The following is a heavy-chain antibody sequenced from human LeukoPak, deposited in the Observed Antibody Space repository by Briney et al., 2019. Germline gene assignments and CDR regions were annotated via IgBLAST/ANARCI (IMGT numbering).Heavy chain of an antibody. CDR1: GYTFTGYY. CDR2: INPNYGGT. CDR3: ARGVLNYYDSSGYYYVPNFDY. J-gene: IGHJ4*02. Sequence: ASVKVACKASGYTFTGYYMHWVRQAPGQGLEWMGWINPNYGGTNYAQKFQGGVTMTRDTSISTAYMELSSLRSEDTAVYYCARGVLNYYDSSGYYYVPNFDYWGQGTLVTVSS. V-gene: IGHV1-2*02. D-gene: IGHD3-22*01.